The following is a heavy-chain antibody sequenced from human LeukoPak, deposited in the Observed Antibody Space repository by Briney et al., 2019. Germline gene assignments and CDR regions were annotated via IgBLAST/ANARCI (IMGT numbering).Heavy chain of an antibody. Sequence: SETLSLTCAVYGGSFSGYYWSWIRQPPGKGLEWIGYIYYSGSTNYNPSLKSQVTISVDTSKNQFSLKLSSVTAADTAVYYCARGGLLFDYWGQGTLVTVSS. CDR3: ARGGLLFDY. V-gene: IGHV4-59*01. J-gene: IGHJ4*02. D-gene: IGHD1-26*01. CDR2: IYYSGST. CDR1: GGSFSGYY.